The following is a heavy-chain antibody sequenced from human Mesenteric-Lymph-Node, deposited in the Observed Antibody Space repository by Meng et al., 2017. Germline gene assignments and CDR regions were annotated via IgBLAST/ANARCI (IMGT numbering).Heavy chain of an antibody. CDR3: GSGNYFDY. CDR1: GFTFSGSA. V-gene: IGHV3-73*01. J-gene: IGHJ4*02. CDR2: VRDKANNYAT. Sequence: EVQLVDSGGGVVQPGGSRKLSCAASGFTFSGSAMHWVRQASGKGLEWVGRVRDKANNYATSYAESVKGRFTISRDDSRNTAYLQMDSLKTEDTAVYYCGSGNYFDYWGQGTLVTVSS. D-gene: IGHD1-26*01.